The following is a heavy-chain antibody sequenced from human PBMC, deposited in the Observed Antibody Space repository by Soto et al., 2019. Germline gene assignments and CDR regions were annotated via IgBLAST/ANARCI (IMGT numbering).Heavy chain of an antibody. D-gene: IGHD3-3*01. Sequence: QITLKESGPTLVKPTQTLTLTCTFSGFSLSTSGVGVGWIRQPPGKALEWLALIYWDDDQRYSPSLKSRLTITKDTSKNQVVLTMTNMDPVDTATYYCAHRHWTPHRDAFDIWGQGTMVTVSS. CDR3: AHRHWTPHRDAFDI. CDR1: GFSLSTSGVG. V-gene: IGHV2-5*02. CDR2: IYWDDDQ. J-gene: IGHJ3*02.